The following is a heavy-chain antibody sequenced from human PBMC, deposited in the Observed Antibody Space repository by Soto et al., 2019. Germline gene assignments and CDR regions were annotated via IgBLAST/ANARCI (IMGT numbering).Heavy chain of an antibody. Sequence: GASVKVSCKASGYTFIAYYMHWVRQAPGRGLEWMGWINPNSGVTNYAQKFQDRVTLTRDTSISTAYMELDRLKSDDTAVYYCARVGDFARELVAWGQGTLVTVSS. J-gene: IGHJ5*02. CDR3: ARVGDFARELVA. D-gene: IGHD1-7*01. V-gene: IGHV1-2*02. CDR1: GYTFIAYY. CDR2: INPNSGVT.